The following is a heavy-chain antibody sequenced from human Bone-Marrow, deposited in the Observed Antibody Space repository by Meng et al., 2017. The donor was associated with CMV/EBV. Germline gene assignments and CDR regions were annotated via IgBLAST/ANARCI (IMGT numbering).Heavy chain of an antibody. CDR2: ISGSGGST. J-gene: IGHJ6*02. CDR1: GFTFSSYS. V-gene: IGHV3-23*01. CDR3: AKEGSGWYYGMDV. Sequence: GESLKISCAASGFTFSSYSMNWVRQAPGKGLEWVSAISGSGGSTYYADAAKGRFTISRDNSKNTLYLQMNSLRAEDTAVYYCAKEGSGWYYGMDVWGQGTTVTVSS. D-gene: IGHD6-19*01.